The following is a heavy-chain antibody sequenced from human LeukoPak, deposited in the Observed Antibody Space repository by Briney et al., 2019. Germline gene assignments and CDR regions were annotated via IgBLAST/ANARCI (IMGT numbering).Heavy chain of an antibody. D-gene: IGHD3-22*01. J-gene: IGHJ4*02. CDR3: ARVAVVLGYYDSSGQYYFDY. CDR2: IYYSGST. Sequence: ASETLSLTCTVSGGSISSYYWSWIRQPPGKGLEWIGYIYYSGSTNYNPSLKSRVTISVDTSKNQFSLKLSSVTAADTAVYYCARVAVVLGYYDSSGQYYFDYWGQGTLVTVSS. V-gene: IGHV4-59*12. CDR1: GGSISSYY.